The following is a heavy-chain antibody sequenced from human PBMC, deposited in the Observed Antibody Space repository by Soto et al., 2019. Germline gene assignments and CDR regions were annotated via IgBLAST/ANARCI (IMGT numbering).Heavy chain of an antibody. CDR3: VRDPSKRAPPDF. CDR1: AFSLADYY. Sequence: GGSLRLSCAASAFSLADYYMTWIRQAPGKGPEWVSYISSTGSYTNYADFAKGRFTTSRDNAKNSLYLEMYSLRDEDTALYYCVRDPSKRAPPDFWGQGTLVTVSS. V-gene: IGHV3-11*05. J-gene: IGHJ4*02. CDR2: ISSTGSYT.